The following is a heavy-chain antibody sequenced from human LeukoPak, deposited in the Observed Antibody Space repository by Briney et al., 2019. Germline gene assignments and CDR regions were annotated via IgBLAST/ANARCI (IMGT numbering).Heavy chain of an antibody. CDR1: GFTFSSYA. CDR2: ISGSGGST. Sequence: GGSLRLSCAASGFTFSSYAMSWVRQAPGKGLEWVSAISGSGGSTYYADSVKGRFTIPRDNSKNTLYLQMNSLRAEDTAVYYCAKPPLWYSSSPRGAFDIGGQGTMVTVSS. CDR3: AKPPLWYSSSPRGAFDI. D-gene: IGHD6-13*01. V-gene: IGHV3-23*01. J-gene: IGHJ3*02.